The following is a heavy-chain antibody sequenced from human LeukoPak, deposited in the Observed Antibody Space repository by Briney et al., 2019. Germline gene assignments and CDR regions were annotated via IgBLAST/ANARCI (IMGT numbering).Heavy chain of an antibody. D-gene: IGHD1-1*01. CDR1: GFTFSSYA. Sequence: GSLRLSCAASGFTFSSYAMSWVRQAPGKGLEWIGSIYYSGSTYYNPSLKSRVTISVDTSKNQFSLKLSSVTAADTAVYYCARHEAQLELGAFDIWGQGTMVTVSS. CDR3: ARHEAQLELGAFDI. J-gene: IGHJ3*02. V-gene: IGHV4-39*01. CDR2: IYYSGST.